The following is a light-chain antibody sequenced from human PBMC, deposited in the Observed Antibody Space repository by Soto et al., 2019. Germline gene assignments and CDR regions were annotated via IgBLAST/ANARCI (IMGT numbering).Light chain of an antibody. J-gene: IGLJ1*01. CDR2: EGS. Sequence: VLTQPASVSGSPGQSITISCTGTSSDVGSYNLVSWYQQHPGKAPKLMIYEGSKRPSGVSNRFSGSKSGNTASLTISGLQAEDEADYYCCSYAGSSTLYVFGTGTKVTVL. V-gene: IGLV2-23*01. CDR1: SSDVGSYNL. CDR3: CSYAGSSTLYV.